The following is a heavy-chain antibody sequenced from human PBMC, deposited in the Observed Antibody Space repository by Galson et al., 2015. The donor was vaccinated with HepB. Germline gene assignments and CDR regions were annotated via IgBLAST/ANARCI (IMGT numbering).Heavy chain of an antibody. J-gene: IGHJ6*02. Sequence: SLRLSCAASGFTFSSYAMSWVRQAPGKGLEWVSAISGSGGSTYYADSVKGRFTISRDNSKNTLYLQMNSLRAEDTAVYYCAKDPGWGLQLSYYYYGMDVWGQGTTVTVSS. CDR2: ISGSGGST. V-gene: IGHV3-23*01. CDR1: GFTFSSYA. CDR3: AKDPGWGLQLSYYYYGMDV. D-gene: IGHD5-24*01.